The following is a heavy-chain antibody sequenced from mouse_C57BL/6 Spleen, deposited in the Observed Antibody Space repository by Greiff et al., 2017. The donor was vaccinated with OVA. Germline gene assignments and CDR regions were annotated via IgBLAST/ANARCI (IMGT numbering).Heavy chain of an antibody. D-gene: IGHD1-1*01. CDR3: ARRDSFYYGSSYGYFDV. CDR1: GYTFTSYW. V-gene: IGHV1-50*01. Sequence: VQLQQSGAELVKPGASVKLSCKASGYTFTSYWMQWVKQRPGQGLEWIGEIDPSDSYTNYNQKFKGKATLTVDTSSSTAYMQLSSLTSEDSAVYYCARRDSFYYGSSYGYFDVWGTGTTVTVSS. CDR2: IDPSDSYT. J-gene: IGHJ1*03.